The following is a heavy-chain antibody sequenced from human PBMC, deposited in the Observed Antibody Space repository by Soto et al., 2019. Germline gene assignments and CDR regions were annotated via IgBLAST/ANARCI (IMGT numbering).Heavy chain of an antibody. CDR1: GGSISSYY. Sequence: QVQLQESGPGLVKPSETLSLTCTVSGGSISSYYWSWIRQPPGKGLEWIGYIYYSGSTNYNPSLKSRVTRSVDTSKNQFSLKLSSVTAADTAVYYCARGRREGRFDPWGQGTLVTVSS. V-gene: IGHV4-59*01. CDR2: IYYSGST. J-gene: IGHJ5*02. CDR3: ARGRREGRFDP.